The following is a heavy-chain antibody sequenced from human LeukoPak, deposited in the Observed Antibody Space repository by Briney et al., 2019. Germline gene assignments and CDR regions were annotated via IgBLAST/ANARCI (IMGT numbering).Heavy chain of an antibody. CDR3: ARGDRIAAAGIFDY. CDR2: IYSGGST. V-gene: IGHV3-66*01. J-gene: IGHJ4*02. D-gene: IGHD6-13*01. Sequence: GGSLRLSCAASGFIVSSNYMSWVRQAPGKGLEWVSVIYSGGSTYYADSVKGRFAISRDNSKNTLYLQMNSLRAEDTAVYYCARGDRIAAAGIFDYWGQGTLVTVSS. CDR1: GFIVSSNY.